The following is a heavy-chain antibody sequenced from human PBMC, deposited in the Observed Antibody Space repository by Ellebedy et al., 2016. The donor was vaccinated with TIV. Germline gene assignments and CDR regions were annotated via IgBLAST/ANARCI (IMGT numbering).Heavy chain of an antibody. CDR2: IPGSSTPI. CDR3: ATCGSLDY. J-gene: IGHJ4*02. Sequence: GGSLRLXXAASGFTFSDYYMSWIRQAPGKGLEWVSYIPGSSTPIYYADSVKGRFTISRDNSKNSLYLQMNSLRAEDTAVYYCATCGSLDYWGQGTLVTVSS. V-gene: IGHV3-11*04. CDR1: GFTFSDYY.